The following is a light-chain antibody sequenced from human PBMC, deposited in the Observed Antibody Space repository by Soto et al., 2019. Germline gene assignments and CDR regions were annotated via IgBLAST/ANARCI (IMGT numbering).Light chain of an antibody. CDR1: SIDIAPYNY. J-gene: IGLJ1*01. CDR2: EVS. V-gene: IGLV2-14*01. CDR3: CSYAGTYTYV. Sequence: QSALTQPASVSGSPGQSLTISCTGTSIDIAPYNYVSWYQQHPGKAPKLIIYEVSYRPSGISNRFSGSKSGNTASLTISGLQAEDEADYYCCSYAGTYTYVFGTGTKVTVL.